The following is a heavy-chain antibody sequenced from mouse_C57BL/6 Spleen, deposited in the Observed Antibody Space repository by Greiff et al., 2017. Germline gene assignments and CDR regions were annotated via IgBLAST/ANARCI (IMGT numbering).Heavy chain of an antibody. V-gene: IGHV1-15*01. D-gene: IGHD2-1*01. Sequence: QVQLQQSGAELVRPGASVTLSCKASGYTFTDYEMHWVKQTPVHGLEWIGAIDPETGGTAYNQKFKGKAILTADKSSSTAYMELRSLTSEDSAVYYCTRGAIYYGNLDYWGQGTTLTVSS. CDR2: IDPETGGT. CDR1: GYTFTDYE. CDR3: TRGAIYYGNLDY. J-gene: IGHJ2*01.